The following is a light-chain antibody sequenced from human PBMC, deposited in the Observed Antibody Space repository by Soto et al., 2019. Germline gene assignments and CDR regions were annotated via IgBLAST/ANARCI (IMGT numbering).Light chain of an antibody. J-gene: IGLJ3*02. V-gene: IGLV1-47*01. Sequence: QSVLTQQPSASGTLGQRVTISCSGSNSNIGSNYVCWYQHFPGTAPKLLIYTNDQRPSGVPDRFSGSKYGTSASLAISGLRSEDEATYYCSTWDDNLNAAWVFGGGTKRTVL. CDR3: STWDDNLNAAWV. CDR2: TND. CDR1: NSNIGSNY.